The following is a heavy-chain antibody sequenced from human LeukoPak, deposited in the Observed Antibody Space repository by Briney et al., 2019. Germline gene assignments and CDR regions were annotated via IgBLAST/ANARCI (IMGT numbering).Heavy chain of an antibody. CDR3: ASGRNFWSGYYFDY. V-gene: IGHV4-34*01. D-gene: IGHD3-3*01. CDR1: GGSFSGYF. CDR2: INHSGST. J-gene: IGHJ4*02. Sequence: PSETLSLTCAVYGGSFSGYFWSWIRQPPGKGLEWIGEINHSGSTNYNPSLKSRVTISVDTSKNQFSLKLSSVTAADTAVYYCASGRNFWSGYYFDYWGQGTLVTVSS.